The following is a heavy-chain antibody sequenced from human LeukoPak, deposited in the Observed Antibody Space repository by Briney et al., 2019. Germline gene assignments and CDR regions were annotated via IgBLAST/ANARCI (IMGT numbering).Heavy chain of an antibody. D-gene: IGHD1-26*01. Sequence: GESLQISCKGSGSSFSTYWIGWVRQMPGKGLEWMGIIYPGDFDTRYSPSFQGQVTISADKSISTAYLQWSSLKASDTAIYYCARQVGPTLNFDYWGQGTLVTVSS. J-gene: IGHJ4*02. CDR3: ARQVGPTLNFDY. V-gene: IGHV5-51*01. CDR2: IYPGDFDT. CDR1: GSSFSTYW.